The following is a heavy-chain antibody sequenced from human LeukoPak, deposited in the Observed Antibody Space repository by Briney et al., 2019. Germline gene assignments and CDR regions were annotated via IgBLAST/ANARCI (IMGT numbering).Heavy chain of an antibody. CDR3: VRAGKAAAGLEH. Sequence: PGGSLRLSCAASGFTFSSYSMNWVRQAPGKGLEWVSSISSSSSYIYYADSVKGRFTISRDNAKNSLYLQMNSLRAEDTAVYYCVRAGKAAAGLEHWGQGTLVTVSS. CDR1: GFTFSSYS. J-gene: IGHJ1*01. CDR2: ISSSSSYI. V-gene: IGHV3-21*01. D-gene: IGHD6-13*01.